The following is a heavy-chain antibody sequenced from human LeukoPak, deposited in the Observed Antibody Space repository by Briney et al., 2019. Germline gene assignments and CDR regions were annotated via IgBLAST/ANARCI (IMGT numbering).Heavy chain of an antibody. V-gene: IGHV4-59*01. D-gene: IGHD2-15*01. J-gene: IGHJ4*02. CDR2: IYYTGDT. CDR3: ARYTRIPDY. CDR1: GXSITGYY. Sequence: PSETLSLTWTVSGXSITGYYGTWIRQPPGKGLECVGYIYYTGDTNYNPSLKSRVTMSLDTSKSQFSLKLTSVTAADTAIYYCARYTRIPDYWGRGTLVTVTS.